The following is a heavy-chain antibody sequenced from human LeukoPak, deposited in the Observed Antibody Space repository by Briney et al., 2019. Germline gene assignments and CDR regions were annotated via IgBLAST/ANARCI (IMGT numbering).Heavy chain of an antibody. V-gene: IGHV4-31*03. CDR1: GGSITSGAYY. CDR3: ARAAQNWNNAPHFDF. D-gene: IGHD1/OR15-1a*01. Sequence: SETLSLTCTVSGGSITSGAYYWSWIRQHPGKGLEWIGYIYYSGTTYYSPSLKSRLTISVDTSQNHFSLRLNSVTAADTAVYYRARAAQNWNNAPHFDFWGLGTLVSVSS. CDR2: IYYSGTT. J-gene: IGHJ4*02.